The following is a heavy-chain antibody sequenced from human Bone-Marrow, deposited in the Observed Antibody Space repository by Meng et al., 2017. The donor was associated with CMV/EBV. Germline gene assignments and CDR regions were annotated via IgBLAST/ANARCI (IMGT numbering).Heavy chain of an antibody. J-gene: IGHJ4*02. D-gene: IGHD5-12*01. CDR2: IDPGDSDT. Sequence: GESLKISRKGPGYSFTSYWIGWVRQMPGKGLEWTRIIDPGDSDTRYSPSFQGQVTISADKSISTSYLQWSSLKASDTAMYYCGRQGEYSGYELGWRVLIGYWGQGTLVTVSS. CDR1: GYSFTSYW. CDR3: GRQGEYSGYELGWRVLIGY. V-gene: IGHV5-51*01.